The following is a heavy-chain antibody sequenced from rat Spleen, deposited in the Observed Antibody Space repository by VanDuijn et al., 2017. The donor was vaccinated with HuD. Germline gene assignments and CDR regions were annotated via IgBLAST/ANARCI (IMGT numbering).Heavy chain of an antibody. CDR3: ARREQLGGYFDY. D-gene: IGHD1-10*01. CDR1: GFTFSNYY. V-gene: IGHV5-25*01. Sequence: EVQLVESGGDLVQPGRSLKLSCVASGFTFSNYYMAWVRQAPTKGLEWVASISSDGTNTYYRDSVKGRFTISRDNAKSTLYLQMDSLRSEDTATYYCARREQLGGYFDYWGQGVMVTVSS. J-gene: IGHJ2*01. CDR2: ISSDGTNT.